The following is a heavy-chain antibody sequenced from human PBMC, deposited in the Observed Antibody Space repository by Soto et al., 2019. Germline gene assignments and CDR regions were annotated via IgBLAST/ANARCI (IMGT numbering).Heavy chain of an antibody. D-gene: IGHD5-18*01. J-gene: IGHJ4*02. CDR2: INAGNGNT. Sequence: ASVKVSCKASGYTFTSYAMHWVLQAPGQRLEWMGWINAGNGNTKYSQKFQGRVTITRDTSASTAYMELSSLRSEDTAVYYCARRLLGGYSYGLDYWGQGTLVTVPQ. CDR3: ARRLLGGYSYGLDY. V-gene: IGHV1-3*01. CDR1: GYTFTSYA.